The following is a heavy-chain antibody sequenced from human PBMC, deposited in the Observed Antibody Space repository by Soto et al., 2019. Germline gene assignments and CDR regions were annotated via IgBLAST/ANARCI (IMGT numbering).Heavy chain of an antibody. D-gene: IGHD3-16*01. J-gene: IGHJ4*02. V-gene: IGHV4-4*07. CDR2: MYASGIT. CDR1: GDSITDYY. CDR3: ARESAAATYRSLDY. Sequence: SETLSLTCTDSGDSITDYYSSWIRQPAGEGLEWIGRMYASGITNYNPSFKSRLTMSVDTSKTQFSLKLTSVSAADTAVYYCARESAAATYRSLDYWGQGTLVTVSS.